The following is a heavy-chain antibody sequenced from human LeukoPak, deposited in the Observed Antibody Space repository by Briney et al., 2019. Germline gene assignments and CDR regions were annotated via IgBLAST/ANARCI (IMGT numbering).Heavy chain of an antibody. CDR3: AREQNYYDSSGYYLGPFDY. CDR1: GGSISSGSYY. V-gene: IGHV4-61*02. D-gene: IGHD3-22*01. CDR2: IYTSGST. J-gene: IGHJ4*02. Sequence: SETLSLTCTVSGGSISSGSYYWSWNRQPAGKGLEWIGRIYTSGSTNYNPSLKSRVTISVDTSKNQFSLKLSSVTAADTAVYYCAREQNYYDSSGYYLGPFDYWGQGTLVTVSS.